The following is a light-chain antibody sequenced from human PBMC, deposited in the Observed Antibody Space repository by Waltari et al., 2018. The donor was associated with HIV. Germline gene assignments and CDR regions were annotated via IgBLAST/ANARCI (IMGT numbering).Light chain of an antibody. V-gene: IGKV3-11*01. CDR1: QSVGSY. CDR2: DTS. CDR3: QQRSDWPPT. Sequence: EIVLTQSPATLSLSPGERATLSGRASQSVGSYLGCYQQKPGQAPRLLTYDTSNRATVIPARVSGSGSGTDFTLTISSLEPEDFAVYYCQQRSDWPPTFGQGTKVEIK. J-gene: IGKJ1*01.